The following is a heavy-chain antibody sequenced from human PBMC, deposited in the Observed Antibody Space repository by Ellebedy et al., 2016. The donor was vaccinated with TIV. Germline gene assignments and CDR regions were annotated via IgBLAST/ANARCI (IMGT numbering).Heavy chain of an antibody. CDR1: GYSFTSYW. V-gene: IGHV5-51*01. J-gene: IGHJ4*02. D-gene: IGHD1-1*01. CDR3: ARWNGYGHAHFDY. CDR2: IHPGDSET. Sequence: GESLKISCQGSGYSFTSYWIGWVRQMPGKGLEWMAIIHPGDSETRYSPSFQGQVTISADNSISTAYLQWSSLKASDTAMYYCARWNGYGHAHFDYWGQGTLVTVSS.